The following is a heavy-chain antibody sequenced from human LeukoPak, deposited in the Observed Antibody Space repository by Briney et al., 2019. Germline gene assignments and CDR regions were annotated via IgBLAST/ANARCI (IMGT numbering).Heavy chain of an antibody. J-gene: IGHJ4*02. D-gene: IGHD5-18*01. CDR3: ARLRGYSYGTRGYYFDY. V-gene: IGHV4-34*01. CDR1: GGSSSGYY. CDR2: INHSGST. Sequence: SETLSLTCAVYGGSSSGYYWSWIRQPPGKGLEWIGEINHSGSTNYNPSLKSRVTISVDTSKNQFSLKLSSVTAADTAVYYCARLRGYSYGTRGYYFDYWGQGTLVTVSS.